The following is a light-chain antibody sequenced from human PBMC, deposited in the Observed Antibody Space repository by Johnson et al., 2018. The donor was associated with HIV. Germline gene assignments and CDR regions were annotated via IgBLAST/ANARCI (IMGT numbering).Light chain of an antibody. Sequence: QSVLTQPPSVSAAPGQKVTISCSGSSSNIGNNYVSWYQQLPGTAPKLLIYDNNKRPSGIPDRFSGSKSGTSATLGITGLQTGDEADYYCGTWDSSLSPFGTGTKCTVL. J-gene: IGLJ1*01. CDR1: SSNIGNNY. V-gene: IGLV1-51*01. CDR2: DNN. CDR3: GTWDSSLSP.